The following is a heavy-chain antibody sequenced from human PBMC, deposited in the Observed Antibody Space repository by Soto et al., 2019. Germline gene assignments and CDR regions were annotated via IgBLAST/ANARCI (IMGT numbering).Heavy chain of an antibody. V-gene: IGHV1-18*01. D-gene: IGHD2-8*01. CDR1: GYTFSRYG. CDR3: AKNGQPPYYYYGLDV. Sequence: QGQLVQSGGEVKKSGASVKVSCKASGYTFSRYGISWVRQAPGQGLEWMGWISGYNGDTNYAQMFQGRVTMTIDTSTPTAYMELRSLTSDDTAVYYCAKNGQPPYYYYGLDVWGQGTTVTVSS. CDR2: ISGYNGDT. J-gene: IGHJ6*02.